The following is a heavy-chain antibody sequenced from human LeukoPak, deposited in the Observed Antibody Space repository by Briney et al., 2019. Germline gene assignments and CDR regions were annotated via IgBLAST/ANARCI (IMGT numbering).Heavy chain of an antibody. CDR1: GFTLSSYW. D-gene: IGHD3-10*01. Sequence: GGSLRLSCAASGFTLSSYWMHWVRQGPGKGLVWDSRINSDGSDTSYADSVKGRFSISRDNAKKTLYIQMNSLRVEDTAVYYCARAGGGLDYWGQGTLVTVSS. V-gene: IGHV3-74*01. J-gene: IGHJ4*02. CDR2: INSDGSDT. CDR3: ARAGGGLDY.